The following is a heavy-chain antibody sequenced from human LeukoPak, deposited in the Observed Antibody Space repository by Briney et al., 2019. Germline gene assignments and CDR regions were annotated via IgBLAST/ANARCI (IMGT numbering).Heavy chain of an antibody. V-gene: IGHV4-31*02. J-gene: IGHJ4*02. CDR3: ARSHYYDSSGYPDY. CDR2: IYYSGST. Sequence: LRLSCSASGFTFSSYAMHWIRQHPGKGLEWIGYIYYSGSTYYNPSLKSRVTISVDTSKNQFSLKLGSVTAADTAVYYCARSHYYDSSGYPDYWGQGTLVTVSS. CDR1: GFTFSSYAMH. D-gene: IGHD3-22*01.